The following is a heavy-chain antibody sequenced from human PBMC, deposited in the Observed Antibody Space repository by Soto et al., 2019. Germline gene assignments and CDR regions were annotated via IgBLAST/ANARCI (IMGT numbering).Heavy chain of an antibody. CDR1: GFTFSGHW. J-gene: IGHJ3*02. V-gene: IGHV3-74*03. Sequence: EVQLVESGGDLVQPGGSLRLSCAASGFTFSGHWMHWVRQVPGKGLEWVSRINTDGSSSAYADSVKGRFTISRDNAKNTLYLQMKGLSAEDTAVYYCAREAGYCSRTSCYRRAFDTWGQGTTVTVSS. CDR2: INTDGSSS. CDR3: AREAGYCSRTSCYRRAFDT. D-gene: IGHD2-2*01.